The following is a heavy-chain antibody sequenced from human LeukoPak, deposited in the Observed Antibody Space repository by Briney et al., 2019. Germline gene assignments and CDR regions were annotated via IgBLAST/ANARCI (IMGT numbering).Heavy chain of an antibody. V-gene: IGHV3-66*01. CDR2: VYSGDRT. J-gene: IGHJ4*02. CDR1: GFTVNSNY. Sequence: PGGSLRLSCAASGFTVNSNYMSWVRQAPGKGLEWVSVVYSGDRTYYADSVKGRFTISRDDSTNTLYLLMNSLSAEDTAVYYCARGYLIDYWGQGTLVTVSS. CDR3: ARGYLIDY. D-gene: IGHD1-26*01.